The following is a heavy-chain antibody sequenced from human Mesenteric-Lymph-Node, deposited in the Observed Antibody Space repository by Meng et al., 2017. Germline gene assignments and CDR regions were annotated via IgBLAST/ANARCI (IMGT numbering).Heavy chain of an antibody. CDR2: INHSGST. J-gene: IGHJ4*02. CDR1: GGSFSGYY. D-gene: IGHD5-18*01. CDR3: ARGDPPGYSYGVYFDY. V-gene: IGHV4-34*01. Sequence: SETLSLTCAVYGGSFSGYYWSWIRQPPGKGLEWIGEINHSGSTNYNPSLKSRVTISVDTSKNQFSLKLSSVTAADTAVYYCARGDPPGYSYGVYFDYWGQGTLFTVSS.